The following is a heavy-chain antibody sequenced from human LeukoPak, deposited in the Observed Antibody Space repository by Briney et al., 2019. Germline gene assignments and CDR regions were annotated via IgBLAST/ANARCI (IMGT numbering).Heavy chain of an antibody. J-gene: IGHJ4*02. D-gene: IGHD2-15*01. V-gene: IGHV5-51*01. CDR1: GSTFTSYW. Sequence: PGEPLKISCQRSGSTFTSYWIGWVRQLPGKGLEWMGIIYPGDSDTRYSPSFQGQVTISADKSISTAYLQWSSLKASDTAMYYCARVGPPDRYCSGGSCYSPPFDYWGQGTLVTVSS. CDR2: IYPGDSDT. CDR3: ARVGPPDRYCSGGSCYSPPFDY.